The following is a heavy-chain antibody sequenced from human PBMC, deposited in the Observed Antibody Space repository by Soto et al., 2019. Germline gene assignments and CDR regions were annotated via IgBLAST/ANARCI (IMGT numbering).Heavy chain of an antibody. CDR1: DGYIRSSTYY. CDR3: VTPTASDVY. V-gene: IGHV4-39*01. CDR2: IYYSGST. J-gene: IGHJ4*02. Sequence: PSETHSLTCTVADGYIRSSTYYWGWNRKPPGKGLEWIGSIYYSGSTYYNPSLKSRVTISVDTSKNQFSLKLSSVTAADTAVYYCVTPTASDVYWGQGTLVTVSS. D-gene: IGHD2-21*02.